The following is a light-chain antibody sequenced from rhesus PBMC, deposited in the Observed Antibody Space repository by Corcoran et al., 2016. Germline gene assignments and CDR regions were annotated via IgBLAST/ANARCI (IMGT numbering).Light chain of an antibody. CDR2: DVY. CDR3: QHYNTWPLT. Sequence: EIVLTQSPATLSLSPGERATLSCRASQSVSRSLAWYQQTAGQVPRLLIYDVYTMATGIPDRFSGSGSGTDFSLSISSLEPEDLAIYYCQHYNTWPLTFGGGTKVEIK. CDR1: QSVSRS. V-gene: IGKV3-42*03. J-gene: IGKJ4*01.